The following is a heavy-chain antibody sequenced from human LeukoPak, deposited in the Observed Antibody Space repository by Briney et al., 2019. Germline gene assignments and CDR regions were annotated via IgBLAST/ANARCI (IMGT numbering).Heavy chain of an antibody. CDR1: GFTFSSYG. V-gene: IGHV3-30*18. D-gene: IGHD3-10*01. CDR2: ISYDGSNK. J-gene: IGHJ4*02. Sequence: GGSLRLSCAASGFTFSSYGMHWVRQAPGKGLEWVAVISYDGSNKYYADSVKGRFTISRDNSKNTLYLQMNSLRAEDTAVYYCAKEHQVGYFDYWGQGTLVTVSS. CDR3: AKEHQVGYFDY.